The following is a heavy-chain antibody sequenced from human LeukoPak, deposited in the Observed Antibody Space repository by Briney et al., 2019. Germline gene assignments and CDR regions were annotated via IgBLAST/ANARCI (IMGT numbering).Heavy chain of an antibody. CDR2: IYYSGST. J-gene: IGHJ3*01. CDR1: GGSISSISYY. CDR3: ARGSGIALAARGDAFDL. D-gene: IGHD6-19*01. V-gene: IGHV4-39*01. Sequence: PSETLSLTCTVSGGSISSISYYWGWIRQTPGKGLEWIGSIYYSGSTYYNPSLKSRATISVDTSKNPFSLKLSSVTPPHTSIYYCARGSGIALAARGDAFDLWGQGTMVTVSS.